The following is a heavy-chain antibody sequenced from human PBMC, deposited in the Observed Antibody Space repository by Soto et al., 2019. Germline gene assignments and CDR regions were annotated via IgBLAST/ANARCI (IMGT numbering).Heavy chain of an antibody. CDR3: AREERWLQLDY. D-gene: IGHD5-12*01. V-gene: IGHV3-48*01. CDR2: ISSSGSTI. J-gene: IGHJ4*02. Sequence: PGGSLRLSCAASGFTFSNYIMNWVRQAPGKGLEWVSYISSSGSTIYYADSVRGRFTISRDNAKNSLYLQMNSLRAEDTAVYYCAREERWLQLDYGGQGALVTVSS. CDR1: GFTFSNYI.